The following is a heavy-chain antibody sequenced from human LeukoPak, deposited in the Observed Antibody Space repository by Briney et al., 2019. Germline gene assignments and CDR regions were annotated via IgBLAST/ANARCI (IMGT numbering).Heavy chain of an antibody. CDR3: ARDTIAARDIFDP. CDR2: IKQDGSEK. D-gene: IGHD6-6*01. J-gene: IGHJ5*02. Sequence: GGSLRLSCAASGFTFSSYWMSWVRHAPGKGLEWVANIKQDGSEKYYVDSVKGRFTISRDNAKNSLYLQVNSLRAEDTAVYYCARDTIAARDIFDPWGQGTLVTVSS. V-gene: IGHV3-7*01. CDR1: GFTFSSYW.